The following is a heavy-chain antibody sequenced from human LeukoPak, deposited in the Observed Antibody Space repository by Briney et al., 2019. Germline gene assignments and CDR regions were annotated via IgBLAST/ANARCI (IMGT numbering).Heavy chain of an antibody. CDR1: GFTFSSYW. Sequence: GGSLRLSCAASGFTFSSYWMHWVCQAPGKGLVWVSRINSDGSSTSYADSVKGRFTISRDNAKNTLYLQMNSLRAEDTAVYYCATDRGWRTGGYYLYYFEYWGQGTLVTVSP. CDR2: INSDGSST. J-gene: IGHJ4*02. CDR3: ATDRGWRTGGYYLYYFEY. V-gene: IGHV3-74*01. D-gene: IGHD2-8*02.